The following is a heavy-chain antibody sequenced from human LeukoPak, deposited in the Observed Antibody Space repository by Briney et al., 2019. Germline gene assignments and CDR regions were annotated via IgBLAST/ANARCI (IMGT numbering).Heavy chain of an antibody. D-gene: IGHD2-21*01. Sequence: PGGSLRLSCAASGFTFDNYAMDWVRQVPGKGLEWISLISWNSGTIGYADSVKGRFTISRDNANNFLYLQMNSLRAEDTAVYYCATLGDYSPDSWGQGTLVTVSS. J-gene: IGHJ4*02. CDR3: ATLGDYSPDS. V-gene: IGHV3-9*01. CDR2: ISWNSGTI. CDR1: GFTFDNYA.